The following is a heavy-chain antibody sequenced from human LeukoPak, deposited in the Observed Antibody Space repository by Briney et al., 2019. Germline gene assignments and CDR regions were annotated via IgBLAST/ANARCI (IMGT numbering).Heavy chain of an antibody. J-gene: IGHJ4*02. D-gene: IGHD2-15*01. CDR3: AKALAPIVVVVTATLDY. Sequence: PGGSLRLSCAASGFTFSSYGMHWVRQAPGKGLEWVAVISYDGSNKYYADSVKGRFTISKDNSKNTLYLQMNSLRAEDTAVYYCAKALAPIVVVVTATLDYWGQGTLVTVSS. CDR2: ISYDGSNK. V-gene: IGHV3-30*18. CDR1: GFTFSSYG.